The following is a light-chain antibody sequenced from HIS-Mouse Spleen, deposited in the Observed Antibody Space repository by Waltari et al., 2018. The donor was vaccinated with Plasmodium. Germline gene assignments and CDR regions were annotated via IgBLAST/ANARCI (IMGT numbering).Light chain of an antibody. CDR2: GAS. Sequence: EIVMTQSPATLSVSPGERATLSCRASQSVSSNLAWYQQKPGQAHRLLIYGASTRATGIPARFSGSGSGTEFTLTISSLQSEDFAVYYCQQYNNWLFTFGPGTKVDIK. J-gene: IGKJ3*01. CDR1: QSVSSN. CDR3: QQYNNWLFT. V-gene: IGKV3-15*01.